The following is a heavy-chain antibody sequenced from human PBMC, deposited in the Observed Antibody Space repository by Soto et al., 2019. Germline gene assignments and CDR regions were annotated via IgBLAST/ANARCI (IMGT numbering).Heavy chain of an antibody. D-gene: IGHD6-13*01. CDR2: ISGSGGST. V-gene: IGHV3-23*01. Sequence: PGGSLRLSCAASGFTFSSYAMSWVRQAPGKGLEWVSAISGSGGSTYYADSVKGRFTISRDNSKNTLYLQMNSLRAEDTAVYYCAKDGRAAAGPGGYYFDYWGQGTLVTVSS. J-gene: IGHJ4*02. CDR3: AKDGRAAAGPGGYYFDY. CDR1: GFTFSSYA.